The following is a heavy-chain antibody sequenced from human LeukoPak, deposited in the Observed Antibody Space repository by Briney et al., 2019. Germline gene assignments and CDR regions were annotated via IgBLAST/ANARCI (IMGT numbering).Heavy chain of an antibody. CDR1: GFTFSSYA. V-gene: IGHV3-23*01. CDR2: ISGSGGST. CDR3: AKGWHSSGYYVGNYFDY. Sequence: GGSLRLSCAASGFTFSSYAMSWVRQAPGKGLEWVSAISGSGGSTYYADSVKGRFTISRDNSKNTLYLQMNSLRAEDTAVYYCAKGWHSSGYYVGNYFDYWGQGTLVTVSS. D-gene: IGHD3-22*01. J-gene: IGHJ4*02.